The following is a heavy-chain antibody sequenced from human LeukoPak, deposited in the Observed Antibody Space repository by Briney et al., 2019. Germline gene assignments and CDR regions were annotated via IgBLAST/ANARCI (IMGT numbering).Heavy chain of an antibody. V-gene: IGHV3-30*02. J-gene: IGHJ4*02. Sequence: GGSLRLSCAASGFTFSNYGMNWVRQAPGKGLEWVAFIWYDGSNNYYADSVKRRFTISRDYSKNTLYLQMNSLRAEDTAVHYCAKEWLLFASACLTSFLWAQGTVVSVSS. D-gene: IGHD2-21*02. CDR1: GFTFSNYG. CDR3: AKEWLLFASACLTSFL. CDR2: IWYDGSNN.